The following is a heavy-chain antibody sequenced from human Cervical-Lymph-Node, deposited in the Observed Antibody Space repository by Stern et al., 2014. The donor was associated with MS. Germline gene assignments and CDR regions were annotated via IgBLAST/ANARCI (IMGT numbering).Heavy chain of an antibody. CDR1: GYTFIDYY. Sequence: QVQLVQSGAEVKKPGASVTVSCRTSGYTFIDYYIHWVRQAPGQRLEWMGIINLSDGATTYAQKFQGRVTMTRDTSTNTAYMQLGSLTSEDTAVFYCAREGADNDAFDVWGQGTM. CDR2: INLSDGAT. D-gene: IGHD1-26*01. J-gene: IGHJ3*01. CDR3: AREGADNDAFDV. V-gene: IGHV1-46*03.